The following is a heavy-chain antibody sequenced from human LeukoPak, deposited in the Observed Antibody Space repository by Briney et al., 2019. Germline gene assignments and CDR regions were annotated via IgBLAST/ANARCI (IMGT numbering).Heavy chain of an antibody. V-gene: IGHV3-11*04. CDR2: ISYSGTI. CDR1: GFTFSDYY. J-gene: IGHJ4*01. CDR3: AKDILAAGLFFDY. D-gene: IGHD6-13*01. Sequence: GGSLRLSCVASGFTFSDYYMGWIRQAPGKGLEWVSYISYSGTIYYADSVQGRFTISRDNAKNSLYLQMNSLRVEDTAVYYCAKDILAAGLFFDYWGQEPWSPSPQ.